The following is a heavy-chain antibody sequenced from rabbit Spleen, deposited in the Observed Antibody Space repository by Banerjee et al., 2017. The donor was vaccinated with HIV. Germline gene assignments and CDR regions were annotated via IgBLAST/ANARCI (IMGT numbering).Heavy chain of an antibody. Sequence: QSLEESGGDLVKPGTSLTLTCTASGFSFSSSYYMCWVRQAPGKGLEWIGCIFPGSGNSYYASWAKGRFTVSKASSTTVTLQMTSLTGADTATYFCAKFLDLWGPGTLVTVS. CDR2: IFPGSGNS. CDR3: AKFLDL. CDR1: GFSFSSSYY. J-gene: IGHJ4*01. D-gene: IGHD5-1*01. V-gene: IGHV1S40*01.